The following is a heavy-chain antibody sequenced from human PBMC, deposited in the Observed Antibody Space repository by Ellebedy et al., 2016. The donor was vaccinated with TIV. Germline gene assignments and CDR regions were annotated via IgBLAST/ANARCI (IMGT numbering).Heavy chain of an antibody. J-gene: IGHJ5*02. V-gene: IGHV3-53*01. CDR1: GLTVSSNY. CDR2: IYSGGST. CDR3: ARGIWFGELGNWFDP. D-gene: IGHD3-10*01. Sequence: GESLKISCAASGLTVSSNYMSWVRQAPGKGLEWVSVIYSGGSTYYADSAKGRFTISRDNSKNTLYLQMNSLRAEDTAVYYCARGIWFGELGNWFDPWGQGTLVTVSS.